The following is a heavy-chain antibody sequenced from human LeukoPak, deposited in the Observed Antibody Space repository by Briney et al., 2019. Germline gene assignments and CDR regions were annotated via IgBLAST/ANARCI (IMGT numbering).Heavy chain of an antibody. CDR1: GFTFSSYA. D-gene: IGHD4-17*01. Sequence: LRLSCAASGFTFSSYAMSWIRQHPGEGLEWIGCIFYSGSTYYNPSLKSRVAISVDTSKNQFSLKLSSVTAADTAVYYCARVKRLWSTTVTTMSWFDPWGQGTLVTVSS. CDR3: ARVKRLWSTTVTTMSWFDP. V-gene: IGHV4-31*02. CDR2: IFYSGST. J-gene: IGHJ5*02.